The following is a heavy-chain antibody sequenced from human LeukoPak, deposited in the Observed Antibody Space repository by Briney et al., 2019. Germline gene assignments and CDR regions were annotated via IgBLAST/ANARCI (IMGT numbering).Heavy chain of an antibody. CDR3: ARHDYGGFGV. V-gene: IGHV3-11*04. J-gene: IGHJ6*04. Sequence: GGSLRLSCAATGFTFSDSYMHRIRQAPGKGLEWLAYISSSGNTIYYADSVKGRLTISRDNAKNSLFLQMNSLRAEDTAVYYCARHDYGGFGVWGKGTSVAVFS. CDR1: GFTFSDSY. D-gene: IGHD4/OR15-4a*01. CDR2: ISSSGNTI.